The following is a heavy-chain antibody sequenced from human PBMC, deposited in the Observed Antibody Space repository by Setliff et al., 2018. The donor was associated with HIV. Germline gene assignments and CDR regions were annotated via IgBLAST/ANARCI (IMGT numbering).Heavy chain of an antibody. J-gene: IGHJ4*02. Sequence: ASVKVSCKASGYTFSDYYMHWVQQAPGKGLEWMGRVDPGDDNTRYSEKFQGRVTITRDTSANTAYMELSSLRSEDTAVYYCARGSCSGCYLSDYWGLGTLVTVSS. D-gene: IGHD6-19*01. CDR2: VDPGDDNT. CDR3: ARGSCSGCYLSDY. CDR1: GYTFSDYY. V-gene: IGHV1-3*01.